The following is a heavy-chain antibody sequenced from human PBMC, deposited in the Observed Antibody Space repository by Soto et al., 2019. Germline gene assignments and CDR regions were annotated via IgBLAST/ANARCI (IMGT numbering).Heavy chain of an antibody. CDR2: ISAYNGNT. D-gene: IGHD3-10*01. CDR3: ARDPVVRGKYDGLDG. CDR1: GYTFTNYG. Sequence: QVHLMQSGAEVKKPGASVKVSCKASGYTFTNYGITWVRQAPGQGLEWMGWISAYNGNTNYAQKVQGRIVLDTDTSTNTADMELRSLRSDDTAVYYCARDPVVRGKYDGLDGWGQGTTVTVSS. J-gene: IGHJ6*02. V-gene: IGHV1-18*01.